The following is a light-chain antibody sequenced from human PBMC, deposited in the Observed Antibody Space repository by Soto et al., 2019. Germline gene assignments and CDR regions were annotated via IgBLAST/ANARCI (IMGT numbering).Light chain of an antibody. Sequence: QSVLTQPASVSVSPGQSITISCTGTISDVSGYNFVSWYQQYPGKAPKLMIYDVSNRPSGVSNRFSGSKSGNTASLTISGLQAEDEADYYCSSYTSSNTYVFGAGTKATGL. J-gene: IGLJ1*01. CDR3: SSYTSSNTYV. CDR1: ISDVSGYNF. CDR2: DVS. V-gene: IGLV2-14*03.